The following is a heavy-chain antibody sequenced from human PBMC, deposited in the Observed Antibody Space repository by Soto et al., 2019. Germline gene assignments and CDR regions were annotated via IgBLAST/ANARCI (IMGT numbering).Heavy chain of an antibody. CDR1: GYSFTTYA. J-gene: IGHJ4*02. V-gene: IGHV1-3*01. CDR3: ARVGLVGADEVGYLEY. D-gene: IGHD2-15*01. Sequence: GTSVKASSKASGYSFTTYAMHWLRHYPGQRLEWMGWINAGNGNTRYSQKFQGRVTITSDTSASTAYMEVSSLRSEDTAVYYCARVGLVGADEVGYLEYWGQGTLVTVSS. CDR2: INAGNGNT.